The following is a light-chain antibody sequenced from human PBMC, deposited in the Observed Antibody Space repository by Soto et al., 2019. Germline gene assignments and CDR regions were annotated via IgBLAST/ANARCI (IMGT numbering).Light chain of an antibody. J-gene: IGKJ1*01. CDR2: GAS. V-gene: IGKV3-20*01. CDR3: QQYGSSPRT. CDR1: QSVSSSY. Sequence: EIVLTQSPGTLSLSPGERATLSCRASQSVSSSYLAWYQQKPGQAPRLLIYGASSRATGIPDRFSGSGSGTYFPITISRLEPEDIAVYYCQQYGSSPRTFGQGTKVEIK.